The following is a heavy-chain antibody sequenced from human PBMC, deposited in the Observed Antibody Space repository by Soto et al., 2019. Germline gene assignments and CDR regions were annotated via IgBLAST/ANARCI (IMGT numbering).Heavy chain of an antibody. D-gene: IGHD2-2*01. Sequence: SLGSFSSYNISWVRQAPGQGLEWMGRIIPILGIANYAQKFQGRVTITADKSTSTAYMELSSLRSEDTAVYYCARSVVVPAATYYYYYMDVWGKGTTVTVSS. V-gene: IGHV1-69*02. CDR3: ARSVVVPAATYYYYYMDV. CDR1: LGSFSSYN. J-gene: IGHJ6*03. CDR2: IIPILGIA.